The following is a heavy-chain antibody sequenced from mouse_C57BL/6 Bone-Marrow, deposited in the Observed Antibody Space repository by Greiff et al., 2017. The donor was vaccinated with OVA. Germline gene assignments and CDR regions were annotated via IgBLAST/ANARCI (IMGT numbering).Heavy chain of an antibody. CDR3: ARHGRYAMDY. D-gene: IGHD1-1*02. CDR1: GYTFPSYW. J-gene: IGHJ4*01. CDR2: IDPSDSYT. Sequence: QVQLQQPGAELVMPGASVKLSCKASGYTFPSYWMHWVKQRPGQGLEWIGEIDPSDSYTNYNQKFKGKSTLTVDKSSSTAYMQLSSLTSEDSAVYYCARHGRYAMDYWGQGTSVTVSS. V-gene: IGHV1-69*01.